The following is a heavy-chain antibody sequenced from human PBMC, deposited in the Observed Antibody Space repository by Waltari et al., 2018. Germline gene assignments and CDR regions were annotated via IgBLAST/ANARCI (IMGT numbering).Heavy chain of an antibody. CDR2: INHSGST. D-gene: IGHD6-19*01. V-gene: IGHV4-34*01. J-gene: IGHJ4*02. CDR3: ARGWRAVADEDDY. CDR1: GGSFSGYY. Sequence: QVQLQQWGAGLLKPPETLSLTCAVYGGSFSGYYWSWIRQPPGKGLEWIGEINHSGSTNYNPSLKSRVTISVDTSKNQFSLKLSSVTAADTAVYYCARGWRAVADEDDYWGQGTLVTVSS.